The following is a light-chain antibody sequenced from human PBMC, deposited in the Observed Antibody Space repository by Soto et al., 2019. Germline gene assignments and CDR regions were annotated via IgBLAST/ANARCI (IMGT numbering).Light chain of an antibody. CDR2: LVS. Sequence: DLVLTQSPLSLPVTPGESASISCKSSQSLRKSDGDTRLDWYLQKPGRSPHLLIYLVSNRAPGVPDRFSGGGSGTDFTLKISRVEAEDVGVYYCMQDLQLPLSFGGGTRVEIK. V-gene: IGKV2-28*01. CDR3: MQDLQLPLS. J-gene: IGKJ4*01. CDR1: QSLRKSDGDTR.